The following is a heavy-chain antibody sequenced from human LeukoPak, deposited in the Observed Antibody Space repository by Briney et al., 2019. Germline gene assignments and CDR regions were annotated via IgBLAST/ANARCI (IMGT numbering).Heavy chain of an antibody. CDR1: XY. CDR2: IYSSGST. Sequence: XYXXWXRQPAGXXXXWIGRIYSSGSTNYNPSLTSRVTMSVDTSKNQXSLTLSSVTAADTAVYYCAXXXXXSXXXXDPWGQXIXVTVSS. V-gene: IGHV4-4*07. CDR3: AXXXXXSXXXXDP. J-gene: IGHJ5*02.